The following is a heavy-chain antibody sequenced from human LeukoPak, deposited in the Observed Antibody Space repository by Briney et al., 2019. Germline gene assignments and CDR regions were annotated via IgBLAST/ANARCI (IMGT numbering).Heavy chain of an antibody. CDR2: TNPNSGYT. CDR3: ARGNRLYSSSWSSLAFDI. Sequence: GASVKVSCKASEYTFTSYDINWVRQATGQGLEWMGWTNPNSGYTGSAQKFQGRVTMTRNTSISTAYMELSSLRSEDTAVYYCARGNRLYSSSWSSLAFDIWGQGTMVTVSS. J-gene: IGHJ3*02. CDR1: EYTFTSYD. V-gene: IGHV1-8*01. D-gene: IGHD6-13*01.